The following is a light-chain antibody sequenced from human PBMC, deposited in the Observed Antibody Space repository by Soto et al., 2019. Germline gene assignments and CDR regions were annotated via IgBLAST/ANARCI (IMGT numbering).Light chain of an antibody. CDR3: QQYGSSPGRET. CDR1: QSVSSSY. V-gene: IGKV3-20*01. J-gene: IGKJ1*01. CDR2: GAS. Sequence: EIVLTQSPGTLSLSPGERATLSCRASQSVSSSYLAWYQQKPGQAPRLLIYGASSRATGIPDRFSGSGSGTDVTLTISRLETEDFAVYYCQQYGSSPGRETFGQGTKVEIK.